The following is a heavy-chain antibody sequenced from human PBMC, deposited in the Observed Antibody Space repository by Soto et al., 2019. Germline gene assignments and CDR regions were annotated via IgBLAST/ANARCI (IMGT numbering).Heavy chain of an antibody. V-gene: IGHV4-30-2*01. CDR1: GGSISSGGYS. D-gene: IGHD1-1*01. CDR2: IYHSGST. J-gene: IGHJ6*02. CDR3: ARESRTMPHYARNGMDV. Sequence: SETLSLTCAVSGGSISSGGYSWSWIRQPPGKGLEWIGYIYHSGSTYYNPSLKSRVTISVDRSKNQFSLKLSSVTAADTAVYYCARESRTMPHYARNGMDVWGQGTTVTISS.